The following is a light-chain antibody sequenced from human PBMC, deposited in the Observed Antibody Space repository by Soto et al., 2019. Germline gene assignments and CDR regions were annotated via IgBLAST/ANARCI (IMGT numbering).Light chain of an antibody. J-gene: IGKJ5*01. CDR1: QSVNSN. CDR2: GIS. V-gene: IGKV3D-15*01. CDR3: QQHGQWPIT. Sequence: EIVMTQSPATLSVSPGERATLSCRARQSVNSNYLAWYQQKPGQAPRLLIYGISKRATDIPDRFSGSGSGTEFTLTISSLQPEDFATYYCQQHGQWPITFGQGTRLEIK.